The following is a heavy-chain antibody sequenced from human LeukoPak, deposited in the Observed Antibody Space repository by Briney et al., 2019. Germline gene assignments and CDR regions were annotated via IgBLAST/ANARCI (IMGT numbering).Heavy chain of an antibody. V-gene: IGHV1-69*13. CDR1: GGTFSSYA. CDR3: AIEITMVRGGPIY. Sequence: SVKVSCKASGGTFSSYAISWVRQAPGQGLDWMGGIIPIFGTANYAQKFPGRVTITADESTSTAYMELSSLRSEDTAVYYCAIEITMVRGGPIYWGQGTLVTVSS. J-gene: IGHJ4*02. D-gene: IGHD3-10*01. CDR2: IIPIFGTA.